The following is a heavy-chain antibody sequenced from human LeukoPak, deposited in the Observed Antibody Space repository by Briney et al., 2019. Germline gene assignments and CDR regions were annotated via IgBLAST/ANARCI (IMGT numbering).Heavy chain of an antibody. CDR1: GGSISSSSYY. CDR2: INHSGRN. D-gene: IGHD1-7*01. Sequence: SETLSLTCTVSGGSISSSSYYWGWIRQPPGKGLEWIGEINHSGRNNYNPSLKSRVTISVDTSKNQFSLKLSSVTAADTAVYYCARATGTKVPPGYWGQGTLVTVSS. V-gene: IGHV4-39*01. J-gene: IGHJ4*02. CDR3: ARATGTKVPPGY.